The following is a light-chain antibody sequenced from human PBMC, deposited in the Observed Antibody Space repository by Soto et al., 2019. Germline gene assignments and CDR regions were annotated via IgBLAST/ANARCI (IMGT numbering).Light chain of an antibody. CDR1: QSVRSW. J-gene: IGKJ1*01. CDR2: LAS. CDR3: QQYNTYSRGT. V-gene: IGKV1-5*03. Sequence: DFQMTQSPSILSASIGDRVSITCRASQSVRSWLAWYRQKPGKAPKLLIYLASTLESGVPSRFSGSGSGTEFTLTISNLQPDDLGTYYCQQYNTYSRGTFGQGTRVELK.